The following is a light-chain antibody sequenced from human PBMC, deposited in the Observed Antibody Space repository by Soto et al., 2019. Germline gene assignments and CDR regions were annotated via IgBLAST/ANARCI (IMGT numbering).Light chain of an antibody. CDR1: QSISLF. Sequence: DIQMTQSPSSLSASVGDTVTITCRASQSISLFLNWYQQKPGKAPKLLIYAASSLQSGVPSRFTGNGSGTEFTLTISQLQPEDFATYHCHQTDSIPWTFGQGTKGEIK. V-gene: IGKV1-39*01. CDR3: HQTDSIPWT. CDR2: AAS. J-gene: IGKJ1*01.